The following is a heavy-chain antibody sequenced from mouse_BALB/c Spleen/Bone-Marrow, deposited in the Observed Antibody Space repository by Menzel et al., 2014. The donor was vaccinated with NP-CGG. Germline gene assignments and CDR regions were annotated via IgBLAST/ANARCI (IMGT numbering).Heavy chain of an antibody. V-gene: IGHV1-4*02. CDR1: GYTFXSYT. J-gene: IGHJ2*01. Sequence: VQLQQSAAELARPGASVKMSCKASGYTFXSYTMQWVKQRPGQGLEWIGYIDPSNTYTDYNQKFRDKTTLTADKSSSTAYMQLTSLTSEDSAVYYCAREDIITAYFDYWGQGTTLTVSS. D-gene: IGHD1-1*01. CDR2: IDPSNTYT. CDR3: AREDIITAYFDY.